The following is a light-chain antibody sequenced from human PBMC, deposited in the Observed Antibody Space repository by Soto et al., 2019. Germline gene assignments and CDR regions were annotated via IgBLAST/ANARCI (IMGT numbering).Light chain of an antibody. J-gene: IGKJ4*01. CDR2: KAS. CDR3: QYLNSFPLT. V-gene: IGKV1-5*03. CDR1: QSISSW. Sequence: DIQMTQSPSTLSASVGDRVTITCRASQSISSWLAWYQQKPGKAPKLLIYKASSLESGVPSRFSGSGSGTEFTLTISSLQPDDFATYYCQYLNSFPLTFGGGTKVDIK.